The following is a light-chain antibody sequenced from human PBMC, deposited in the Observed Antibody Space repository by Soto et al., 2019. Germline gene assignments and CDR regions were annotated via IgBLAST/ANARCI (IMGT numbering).Light chain of an antibody. CDR1: QSVSSSY. Sequence: EIVLTQSPGTLSLSPGERATLSCRASQSVSSSYLAWYQLKTSQVPRLLIYGAYNTAAGIPDRFSGSGSGTDFTLTISRLESEDFAVYYCQQYGSSPPTFGQGTKV. CDR2: GAY. CDR3: QQYGSSPPT. V-gene: IGKV3-20*01. J-gene: IGKJ1*01.